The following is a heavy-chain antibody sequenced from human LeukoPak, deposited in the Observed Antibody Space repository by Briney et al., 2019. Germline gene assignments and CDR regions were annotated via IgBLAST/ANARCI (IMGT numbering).Heavy chain of an antibody. D-gene: IGHD6-6*01. CDR2: ISSSSNYK. J-gene: IGHJ4*02. CDR3: ARGGPGSSSSGGGYFDY. V-gene: IGHV3-21*01. Sequence: GGSLRLSCAASGFTFRSHYIHWVRQAPGKGLEWVSYISSSSNYKYYADSVKGRFTISRDNPKNSLYLQMNSLRVEDTAVYYCARGGPGSSSSGGGYFDYWGQGTLVTVSS. CDR1: GFTFRSHY.